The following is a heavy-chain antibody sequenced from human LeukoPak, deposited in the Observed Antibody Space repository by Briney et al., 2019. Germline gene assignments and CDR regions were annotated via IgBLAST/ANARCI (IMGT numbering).Heavy chain of an antibody. CDR3: ARDGDGGGYPDY. V-gene: IGHV4-4*07. D-gene: IGHD3-22*01. CDR2: IHTSGTT. CDR1: GGSVSTHY. J-gene: IGHJ4*02. Sequence: SETLSLTCSVSGGSVSTHYWSWIRQPAGKGLEWIGRIHTSGTTNYNPSLKSRVTLSLDTSNNQLSLTVISVTAADTAVYFCARDGDGGGYPDYWGQGTLVTVSS.